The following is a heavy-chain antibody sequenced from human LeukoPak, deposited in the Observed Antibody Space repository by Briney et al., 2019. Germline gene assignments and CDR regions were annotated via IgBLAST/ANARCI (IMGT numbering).Heavy chain of an antibody. CDR3: ARDKGSGRPDY. Sequence: GGSLRLSCAASGFTFSSSAMSWVRQAPEKGLEWVSAIPGSGGNTYYADSVKGRFTISRDNAKNSPYLQMNSLRDEDTAVYYCARDKGSGRPDYWGQGTLVTVSS. D-gene: IGHD3-10*01. V-gene: IGHV3-23*01. CDR1: GFTFSSSA. CDR2: IPGSGGNT. J-gene: IGHJ4*02.